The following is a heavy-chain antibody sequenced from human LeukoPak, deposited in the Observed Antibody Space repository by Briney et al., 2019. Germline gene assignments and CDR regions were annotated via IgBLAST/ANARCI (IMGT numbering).Heavy chain of an antibody. CDR3: AKFLGVSVWYGISGP. V-gene: IGHV3-23*01. Sequence: GGSLSLSCAASGFIFSNYAMSWVRQAPGKGLEWVSAITNSGGTTYYADSVKGRFTISRDNSKNTLYLQMNSLRAEDTAVYYRAKFLGVSVWYGISGPWGQGTLVTVSS. CDR2: ITNSGGTT. D-gene: IGHD3-10*01. CDR1: GFIFSNYA. J-gene: IGHJ5*02.